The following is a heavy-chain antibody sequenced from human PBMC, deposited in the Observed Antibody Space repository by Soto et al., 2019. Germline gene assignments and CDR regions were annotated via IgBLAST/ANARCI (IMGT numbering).Heavy chain of an antibody. D-gene: IGHD6-6*01. CDR2: ISGSGGST. CDR1: GFTFSSYA. Sequence: GGSLRLSCAASGFTFSSYAMSWVRQAPGKGLEWVSAISGSGGSTYYADSVKGRFTISRDNSKNTLYLQMNSLRAEDTAVYYCXKDKGRPRPYYYYGMDVWGQGTTVTVSS. J-gene: IGHJ6*02. V-gene: IGHV3-23*01. CDR3: XKDKGRPRPYYYYGMDV.